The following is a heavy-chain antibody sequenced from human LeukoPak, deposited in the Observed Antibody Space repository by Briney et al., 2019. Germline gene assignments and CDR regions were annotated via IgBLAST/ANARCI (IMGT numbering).Heavy chain of an antibody. V-gene: IGHV7-4-1*02. CDR2: INTNTGNP. CDR3: ARDSLRVVTANYGMDV. D-gene: IGHD2-21*02. CDR1: GYTFTSYA. Sequence: ASVNVSCKASGYTFTSYAMNWVRQAPGQGLEWMGWINTNTGNPTYAQGFTGRFVFSLDTSVSTAYLQISSLKAEDTAVYYCARDSLRVVTANYGMDVWGQGTTVTVSS. J-gene: IGHJ6*02.